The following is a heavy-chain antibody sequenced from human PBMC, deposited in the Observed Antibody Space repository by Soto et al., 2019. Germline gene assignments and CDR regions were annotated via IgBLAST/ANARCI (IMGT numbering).Heavy chain of an antibody. CDR3: ARIKGGMTMVRGVPYYFDY. J-gene: IGHJ4*02. V-gene: IGHV4-39*01. Sequence: SETLSLTCTVSGGSISGSSYYWGWIRQPPGKGLEWIGSIYYSGSTYYNPSLKSRVTISVDTSKNQFSLKLSSVTAADTAVYYCARIKGGMTMVRGVPYYFDYWGQGTLVTVSS. CDR2: IYYSGST. D-gene: IGHD3-10*01. CDR1: GGSISGSSYY.